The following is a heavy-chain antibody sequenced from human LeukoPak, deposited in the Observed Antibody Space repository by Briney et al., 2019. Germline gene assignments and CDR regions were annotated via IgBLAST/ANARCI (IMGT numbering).Heavy chain of an antibody. Sequence: SETLSLTCSVSGGSMSSCYWSWIRQPAGKGLEWIGRIYTSGRTNYNPFLKSRVTMSVDTSNNQFSLRLSSVTAADTAVYYCARSDILTGSYDMDVWGQGTTVTVSS. J-gene: IGHJ6*02. CDR2: IYTSGRT. V-gene: IGHV4-4*07. D-gene: IGHD3-9*01. CDR3: ARSDILTGSYDMDV. CDR1: GGSMSSCY.